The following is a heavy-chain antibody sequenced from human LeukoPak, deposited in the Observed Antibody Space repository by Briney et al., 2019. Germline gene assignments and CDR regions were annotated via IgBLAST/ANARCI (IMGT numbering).Heavy chain of an antibody. V-gene: IGHV3-30-3*01. CDR2: ISYDGSNK. CDR1: GFTFSSYA. D-gene: IGHD5-18*01. Sequence: PGGSLRLSCAASGFTFSSYAMHWVRQAPGKGLEWVAVISYDGSNKYYADSVKGRFTISRDNSKNTLYLQMNSLRAEDTAVYFCARDIGGYSCGYSYDYWGQGTLVTVSS. J-gene: IGHJ4*02. CDR3: ARDIGGYSCGYSYDY.